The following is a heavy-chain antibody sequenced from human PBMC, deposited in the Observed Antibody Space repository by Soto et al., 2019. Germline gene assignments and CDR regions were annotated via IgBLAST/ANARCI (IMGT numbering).Heavy chain of an antibody. Sequence: QVQLQESGPGLVKPSETLSLTCTVSGGPISSYYWSWIRQPPGKGLEWIGYIYYSGSTNYNPSLKSRVTISVDTSKNQFSLKLSSVTAADTAVYYCARHKGGYPYYYYYMDVWGKGTTVTVSS. CDR3: ARHKGGYPYYYYYMDV. D-gene: IGHD2-15*01. CDR2: IYYSGST. V-gene: IGHV4-59*08. J-gene: IGHJ6*03. CDR1: GGPISSYY.